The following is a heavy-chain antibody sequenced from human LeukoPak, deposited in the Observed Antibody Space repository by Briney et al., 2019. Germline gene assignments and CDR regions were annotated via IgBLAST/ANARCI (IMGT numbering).Heavy chain of an antibody. CDR3: ARDLGHSSRYLIGY. D-gene: IGHD5-18*01. CDR2: IWFDGSNK. V-gene: IGHV3-33*01. Sequence: GGSLRLSCAASGFVFSSYGMHWVRQAPGKGLEWVAVIWFDGSNKYYADSVKGRFTISRDNSKTTLYLQMNSLRAEDTAVYYCARDLGHSSRYLIGYWGQGTLVTVSS. CDR1: GFVFSSYG. J-gene: IGHJ4*02.